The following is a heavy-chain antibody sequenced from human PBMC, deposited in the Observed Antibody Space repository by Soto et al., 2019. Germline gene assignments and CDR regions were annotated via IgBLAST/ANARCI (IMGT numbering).Heavy chain of an antibody. CDR2: INPSGGST. J-gene: IGHJ6*02. D-gene: IGHD6-19*01. CDR3: ARVGQQWLPPPYYGMDV. CDR1: GYTFTSYY. V-gene: IGHV1-46*01. Sequence: ASVKVSCKASGYTFTSYYMHWVRQAPGQGLEWMGIINPSGGSTSYAQKFQGRVTMTRDTSTSTVYMELSSLRSEDTAVYYCARVGQQWLPPPYYGMDVWGQGTTVTVSS.